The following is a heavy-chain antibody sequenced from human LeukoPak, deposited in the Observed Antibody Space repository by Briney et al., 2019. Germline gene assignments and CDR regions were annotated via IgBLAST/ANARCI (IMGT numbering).Heavy chain of an antibody. D-gene: IGHD5-24*01. CDR3: ATDDRDGYNFNY. Sequence: SETLSLTCTVSGGSISSSSYYWGWIRQPPGKGLEWTGSIYYSGSTYYNPSLKSRVTISVDTSKNQFSLKLSSVTAADTAVYYCATDDRDGYNFNYWGQGTLVTVSS. J-gene: IGHJ4*02. CDR1: GGSISSSSYY. CDR2: IYYSGST. V-gene: IGHV4-39*01.